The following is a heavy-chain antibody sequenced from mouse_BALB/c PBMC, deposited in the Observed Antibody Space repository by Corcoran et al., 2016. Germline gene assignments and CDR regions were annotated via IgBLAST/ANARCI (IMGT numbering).Heavy chain of an antibody. CDR2: INTNTGEP. J-gene: IGHJ2*01. CDR3: ARGMDYFDY. CDR1: GYTFTNYG. V-gene: IGHV9-3*02. Sequence: QIQLVQSGPELKKPGETVKISCKASGYTFTNYGMNWVKQAPRKGLKWMGWINTNTGEPTYAEEFKGRFAFSLDTSASTAYLQINNLKNEDTATYFCARGMDYFDYWGQGTTLTVSS.